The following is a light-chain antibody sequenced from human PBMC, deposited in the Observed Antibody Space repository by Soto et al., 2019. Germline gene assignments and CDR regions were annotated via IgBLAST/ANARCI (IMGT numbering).Light chain of an antibody. V-gene: IGKV3-20*01. CDR2: GAS. J-gene: IGKJ4*01. CDR1: QKVNRSY. CDR3: QQYGSSPRALT. Sequence: EIVLTHSPGTLSLSSRERDTNSCRASQKVNRSYLAWYQQKPGQAPRLLIYGASSRATGIPDRFSGSGSGTDFTLTISRLEPEDFAVYYCQQYGSSPRALTFGGGTKVDIK.